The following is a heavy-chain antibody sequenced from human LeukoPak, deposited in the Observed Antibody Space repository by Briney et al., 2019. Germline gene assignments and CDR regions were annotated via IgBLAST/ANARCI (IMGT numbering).Heavy chain of an antibody. J-gene: IGHJ4*02. D-gene: IGHD2-2*02. CDR1: GFTFSSYS. V-gene: IGHV3-21*01. CDR2: ISSSSSYI. Sequence: GGSLRLSCAASGFTFSSYSMNWVRQAPGKGLEWVSSISSSSSYIYYADSVKGRFTISRDNAKNSLYLQMNSLRAEDTAVYYCARDSGCSSTSCYTGFDYWGQGTLVTVSS. CDR3: ARDSGCSSTSCYTGFDY.